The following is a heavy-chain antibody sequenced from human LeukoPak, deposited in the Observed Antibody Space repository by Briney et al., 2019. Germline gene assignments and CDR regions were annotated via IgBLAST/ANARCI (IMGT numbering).Heavy chain of an antibody. CDR2: ISSSSSYI. Sequence: GGSLRLSCAASGFTFSSYSMNWVRQAPGKGLEWVSSISSSSSYIYYADSVKGRFTISRDNAKNSLYLQMNSLRAEDTAVYYCARVWEFGVVIGDYWGQGTLVTVSS. J-gene: IGHJ4*02. CDR1: GFTFSSYS. D-gene: IGHD3-3*01. CDR3: ARVWEFGVVIGDY. V-gene: IGHV3-21*01.